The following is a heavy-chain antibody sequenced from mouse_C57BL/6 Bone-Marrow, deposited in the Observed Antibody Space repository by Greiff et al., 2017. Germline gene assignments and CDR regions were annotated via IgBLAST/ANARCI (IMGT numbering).Heavy chain of an antibody. Sequence: EVHLVESGGGLVQPGGSLKFSCAASGFTFSDYYMYWVRQTPEKRLEWVAYISNGGGSTYYPDTVKGRFTISRDNAKNTLYLQISRLKSEDTAMYYCARHPSWDVGFDYWGQGTTLTVSS. CDR1: GFTFSDYY. J-gene: IGHJ2*01. CDR2: ISNGGGST. CDR3: ARHPSWDVGFDY. V-gene: IGHV5-12*01. D-gene: IGHD4-1*01.